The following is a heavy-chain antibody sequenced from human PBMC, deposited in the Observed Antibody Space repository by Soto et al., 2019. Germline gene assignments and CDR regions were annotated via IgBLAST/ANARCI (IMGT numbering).Heavy chain of an antibody. Sequence: SLRLSCAASGFAVSNTYLSWVRQAPGQGLEWVSVIYSRGDTYYADSVKGRFTISRDSSKNTLYLQVNSLRAEDTATYYCARCPYVDRSIWRLKELYWGPGTLVNVS. V-gene: IGHV3-66*01. D-gene: IGHD3-10*01. J-gene: IGHJ4*02. CDR3: ARCPYVDRSIWRLKELY. CDR1: GFAVSNTY. CDR2: IYSRGDT.